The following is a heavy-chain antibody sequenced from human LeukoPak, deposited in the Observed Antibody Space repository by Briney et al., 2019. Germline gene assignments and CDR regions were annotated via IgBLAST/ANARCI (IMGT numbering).Heavy chain of an antibody. CDR2: IYYNGST. Sequence: SETLSLTCAVSGGSISSHYWNWIRQPPGKGLEWIGCIYYNGSTNYNPSLKSRVTISLDTSNNQFSPKLSSVTAADTAVYYCARAYYHSSGYYYPSDFWGQGTLVTVSS. V-gene: IGHV4-59*11. CDR1: GGSISSHY. J-gene: IGHJ4*02. D-gene: IGHD3-22*01. CDR3: ARAYYHSSGYYYPSDF.